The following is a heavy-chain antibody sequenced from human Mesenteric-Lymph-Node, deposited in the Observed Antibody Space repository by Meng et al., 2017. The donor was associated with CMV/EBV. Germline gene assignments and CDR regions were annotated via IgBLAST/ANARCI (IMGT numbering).Heavy chain of an antibody. CDR2: TNVEGTAK. CDR1: GFTFDDYA. J-gene: IGHJ4*02. D-gene: IGHD2-8*02. CDR3: ATLTGAR. Sequence: GESLKISCAASGFTFDDYAMHWVRQAPGKGLEWVATTNVEGTAKFYVDSVKGRFHISRDNAKNSLFLQMDSLRAEDTAIYYCATLTGARWGQGTLVTVSS. V-gene: IGHV3-7*01.